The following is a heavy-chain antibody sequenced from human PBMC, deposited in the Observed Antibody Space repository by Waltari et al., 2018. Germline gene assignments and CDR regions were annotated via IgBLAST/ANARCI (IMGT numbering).Heavy chain of an antibody. D-gene: IGHD3-10*01. J-gene: IGHJ3*01. CDR3: AAALGGGISASRPFHF. CDR2: LDPEDGQA. CDR1: RDIFTDNY. V-gene: IGHV1-69-2*01. Sequence: DVQPLLSGAEVKKPGTPVKISCKVSRDIFTDNYIPWIQQAPGKVLQWMGLLDPEDGQAVYAEKFQGRVTMTADTSIHTAYMELTSLTSEDTAFYYCAAALGGGISASRPFHFWGQGTMITVSS.